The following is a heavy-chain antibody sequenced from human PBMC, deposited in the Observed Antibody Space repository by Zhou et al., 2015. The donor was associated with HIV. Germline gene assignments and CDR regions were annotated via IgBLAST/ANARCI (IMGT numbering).Heavy chain of an antibody. CDR2: IIPIFGTA. D-gene: IGHD2-2*01. V-gene: IGHV1-69*01. CDR3: ASGRAEPNIVVVPAALYYFDY. J-gene: IGHJ4*02. CDR1: GGTFSSYA. Sequence: QVQLVQSGAEVKKPGSSVKVSCKASGGTFSSYAISWVRQAPGQGLEWMGGIIPIFGTANYAQKFQGRVTITADESTSTAYMELSSLRSEDTAVYYCASGRAEPNIVVVPAALYYFDYWGQGTLVTVSS.